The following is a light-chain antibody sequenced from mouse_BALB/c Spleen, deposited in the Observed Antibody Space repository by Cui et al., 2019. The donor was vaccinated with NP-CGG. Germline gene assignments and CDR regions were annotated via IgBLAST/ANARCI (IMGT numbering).Light chain of an antibody. CDR3: ALWYSNNWV. CDR1: TGAVTTSNY. CDR2: GTN. J-gene: IGLJ1*01. V-gene: IGLV1*01. Sequence: QAVVTHESALTTSPGETVTLTCRSSTGAVTTSNYANWVQEKPDHLFTGLIGGTNNRAPGVPARFSGSLIGDKAALTITGAQTEDEAIYFCALWYSNNWVFGGGTKLTVL.